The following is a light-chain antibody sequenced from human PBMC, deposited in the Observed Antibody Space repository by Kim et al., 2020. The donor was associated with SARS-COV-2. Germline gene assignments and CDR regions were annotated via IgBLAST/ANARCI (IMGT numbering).Light chain of an antibody. CDR1: SSDVGGYNY. V-gene: IGLV2-14*03. Sequence: GQSITISCTGTSSDVGGYNYVSWYQQHPGKAPKLMIYDVSNRPSGVSNRFSGYKSGNTASLTISGLQAEDEADYYCSSYTSSSTRVFGGGTKVTVL. CDR3: SSYTSSSTRV. J-gene: IGLJ3*02. CDR2: DVS.